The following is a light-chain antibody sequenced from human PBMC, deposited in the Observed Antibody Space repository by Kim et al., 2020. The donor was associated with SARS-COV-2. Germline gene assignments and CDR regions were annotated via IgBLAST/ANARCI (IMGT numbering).Light chain of an antibody. J-gene: IGLJ1*01. CDR1: NSDVGGYND. CDR2: EVS. V-gene: IGLV2-8*01. CDR3: SSYAGSNNFV. Sequence: QSALTQPPSASGSPGQSVTISCTGTNSDVGGYNDVSWYQQHPGKAPTLMIYEVSKRPSGVPDRFSGSKSGNTASLTVSGLQADDEADYYCSSYAGSNNFVFGTGTKVTVL.